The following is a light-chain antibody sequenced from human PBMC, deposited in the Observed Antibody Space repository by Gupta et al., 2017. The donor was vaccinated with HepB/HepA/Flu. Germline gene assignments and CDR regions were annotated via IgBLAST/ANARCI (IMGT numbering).Light chain of an antibody. V-gene: IGLV2-23*02. Sequence: SALTQPASVSGSPGQSITISCTGTSSDIGTYNLVSWYQQHPGKAPKLIIYAVNEPPSGITDRFSCSKSGNTASRTMSGLQAEDEDDYYCCLFGGSNNVIFGGGTQLTVL. CDR2: AVN. CDR1: SSDIGTYNL. J-gene: IGLJ2*01. CDR3: CLFGGSNNVI.